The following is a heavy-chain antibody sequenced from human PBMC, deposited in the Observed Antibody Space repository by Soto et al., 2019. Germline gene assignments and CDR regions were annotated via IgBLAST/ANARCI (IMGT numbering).Heavy chain of an antibody. V-gene: IGHV1-2*04. J-gene: IGHJ4*02. CDR1: GYTFTGYY. D-gene: IGHD3-22*01. Sequence: ASVKVSCKASGYTFTGYYMHWVRQAPGQGLEWMGWINPNSGGTNYAQKFQGWVTMTRDTSISTAYMELSRLRSDDTAVYYCARDYYDSSGHFSGFDYWGQGTLVTVSS. CDR2: INPNSGGT. CDR3: ARDYYDSSGHFSGFDY.